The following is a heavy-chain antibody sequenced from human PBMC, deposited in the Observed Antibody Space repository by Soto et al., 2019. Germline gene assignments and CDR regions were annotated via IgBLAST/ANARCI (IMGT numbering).Heavy chain of an antibody. CDR1: GYTFTSNA. Sequence: GASVKVTCKASGYTFTSNARHWVRQAPGQRLEWMGWINAGNGNTKYSQKFQGRVTITRDTSASTAYMELSSLRSEDTAVYYCARPRKSSSWYVTTPDYWGQGTLVTVSS. CDR3: ARPRKSSSWYVTTPDY. V-gene: IGHV1-3*01. CDR2: INAGNGNT. J-gene: IGHJ4*02. D-gene: IGHD6-13*01.